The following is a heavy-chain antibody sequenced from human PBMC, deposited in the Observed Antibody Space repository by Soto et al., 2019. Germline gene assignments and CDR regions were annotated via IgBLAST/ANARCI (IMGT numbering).Heavy chain of an antibody. D-gene: IGHD3-10*01. CDR3: ATSLSITMVRGVTYYYYGMDV. V-gene: IGHV3-7*03. CDR1: GFTFSSYW. CDR2: IKQDGSEK. J-gene: IGHJ6*02. Sequence: PGGSLRLSCAASGFTFSSYWMSWVRQAPGKGLEWVANIKQDGSEKYYVDSVKGRFTISRDSAKNSLYLQMNSLRAEDTAVYYCATSLSITMVRGVTYYYYGMDVWGQGTKVTVSS.